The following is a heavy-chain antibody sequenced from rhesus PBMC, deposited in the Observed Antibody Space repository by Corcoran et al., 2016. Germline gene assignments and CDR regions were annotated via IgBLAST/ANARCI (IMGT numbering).Heavy chain of an antibody. D-gene: IGHD3-28*01. CDR1: GGSISSSY. J-gene: IGHJ3*01. CDR3: ARDRTDYYYDSGYYGYDAFDF. V-gene: IGHV4-169*02. Sequence: QLQLQESGPGLVKPSETLSVTCAVSGGSISSSYWSWIRQAPGKGLEWIGYIYGSGSSTNYNPSLKSRVTLSGDTSKHQLYLKLSSVTTADTAVYYCARDRTDYYYDSGYYGYDAFDFWGQGLRVTVSS. CDR2: IYGSGSST.